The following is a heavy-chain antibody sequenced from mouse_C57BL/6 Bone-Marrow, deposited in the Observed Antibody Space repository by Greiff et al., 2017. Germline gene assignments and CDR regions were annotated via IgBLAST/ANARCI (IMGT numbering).Heavy chain of an antibody. CDR1: GFTFSSYA. V-gene: IGHV5-4*01. J-gene: IGHJ3*01. Sequence: EVMLVESGGGLVKPGGSLKLSCAASGFTFSSYAMSWVRQTPDKRLAWVATISDGGSYTYYPDNVKGRFTISRDNAQNNLYLQMSHLKSEDTAMYYCAREAYDYGAYWGQGTLVTVSA. CDR2: ISDGGSYT. CDR3: AREAYDYGAY. D-gene: IGHD2-4*01.